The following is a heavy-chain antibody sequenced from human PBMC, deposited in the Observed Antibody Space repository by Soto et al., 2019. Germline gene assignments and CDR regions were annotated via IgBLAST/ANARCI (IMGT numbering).Heavy chain of an antibody. D-gene: IGHD2-2*02. CDR2: ISGSSGST. V-gene: IGHV3-23*01. J-gene: IGHJ4*02. CDR1: GFTFSSYA. CDR3: AKDREQPPYQPLLYPRPTDY. Sequence: PGGSLRLSCAASGFTFSSYAMSWVRQAPGKGLEWVSAISGSSGSTYYADSVKGRFTISRDNSKNTLYLQMNSLRAEDTAVYYCAKDREQPPYQPLLYPRPTDYWGQGTLVTVSS.